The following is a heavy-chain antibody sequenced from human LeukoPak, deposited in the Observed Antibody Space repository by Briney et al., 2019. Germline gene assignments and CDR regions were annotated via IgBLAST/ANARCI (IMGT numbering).Heavy chain of an antibody. V-gene: IGHV1-69*13. CDR2: IIPIFGTA. D-gene: IGHD2-15*01. CDR3: ASAIGYCSGGSCPENY. CDR1: GGTFSSYA. J-gene: IGHJ4*02. Sequence: GASVKVSCKASGGTFSSYAISWVRQAPGQGLEWMGGIIPIFGTANYAQKFQGRVTITADESTSTAYMELSSLRSEDTAVYYCASAIGYCSGGSCPENYWGQGTLVTVSS.